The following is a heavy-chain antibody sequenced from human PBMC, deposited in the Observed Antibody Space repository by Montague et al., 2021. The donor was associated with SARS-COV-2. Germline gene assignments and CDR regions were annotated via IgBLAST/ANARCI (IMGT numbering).Heavy chain of an antibody. CDR1: GGSISSSTYY. Sequence: SETLSLTSTVSGGSISSSTYYWGWIRQPPGKGLEWIGSIYYSGSTYYNPSLESRVTISVDTSKNQFSLKLSSVTAADTAVYYCARHGWGWLRLLRPFDYWGQGTLVTVSS. CDR2: IYYSGST. D-gene: IGHD5-12*01. V-gene: IGHV4-39*01. J-gene: IGHJ4*02. CDR3: ARHGWGWLRLLRPFDY.